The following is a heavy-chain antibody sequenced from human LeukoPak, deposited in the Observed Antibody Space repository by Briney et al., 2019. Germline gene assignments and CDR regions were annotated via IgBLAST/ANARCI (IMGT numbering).Heavy chain of an antibody. CDR1: GFTLSYYW. D-gene: IGHD6-19*01. CDR2: IKSKASGGTI. CDR3: TWAGPNWLAP. J-gene: IGHJ5*02. V-gene: IGHV3-15*01. Sequence: GGSLRLSCAASGFTLSYYWMSWVRQAPGKGLEWVGLIKSKASGGTIDYAAPVKGRFTISRDDSKNTLFLQLNSLKTEDTAVYFCTWAGPNWLAPWGQGTLVTVSS.